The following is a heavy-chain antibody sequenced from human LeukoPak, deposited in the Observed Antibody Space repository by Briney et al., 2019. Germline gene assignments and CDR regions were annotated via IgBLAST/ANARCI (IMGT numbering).Heavy chain of an antibody. D-gene: IGHD3-10*01. J-gene: IGHJ5*02. CDR2: IYTTGST. Sequence: SETLSLTCTVSGDSISSGTYYWSWIRQPAGQGLEWIGRIYTTGSTNYNPSLKSRVTISVDTSKNQFSLKLSSVTAADAAVYYCAREAPKGYYGSGSQGFDPWGQGTLVTVSS. CDR1: GDSISSGTYY. CDR3: AREAPKGYYGSGSQGFDP. V-gene: IGHV4-61*02.